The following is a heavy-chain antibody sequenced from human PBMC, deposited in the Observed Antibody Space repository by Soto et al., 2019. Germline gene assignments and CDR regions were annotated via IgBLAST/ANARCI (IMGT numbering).Heavy chain of an antibody. CDR3: ARAHPEVAGLFDY. Sequence: GASVKVSCKVSGYTLTELSMHWVRQAPGKGLEWMGGFDPEDGETIYAQKFQGRVTMTEDTSTDTAYMELSSVTAADTAVYYCARAHPEVAGLFDYWGQGTLVTVSS. D-gene: IGHD6-19*01. CDR2: FDPEDGET. CDR1: GYTLTELS. V-gene: IGHV1-24*01. J-gene: IGHJ4*02.